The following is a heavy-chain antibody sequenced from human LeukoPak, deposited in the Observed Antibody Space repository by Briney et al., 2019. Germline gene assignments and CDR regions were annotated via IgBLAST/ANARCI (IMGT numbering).Heavy chain of an antibody. D-gene: IGHD2-2*01. J-gene: IGHJ4*02. CDR2: IIPIFGTA. Sequence: SSVKDSCKASGGTFSIYAISWVREAPGQGLECMGGIIPIFGTANYAQKFQGRVTITADKSTSTAYMELRSLRSEDTAVYYCASPLGYCSSTSCYVHWGQGTLVTVSS. V-gene: IGHV1-69*06. CDR1: GGTFSIYA. CDR3: ASPLGYCSSTSCYVH.